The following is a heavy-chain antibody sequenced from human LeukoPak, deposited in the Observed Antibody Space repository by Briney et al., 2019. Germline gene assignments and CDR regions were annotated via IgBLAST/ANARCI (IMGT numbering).Heavy chain of an antibody. V-gene: IGHV1-18*01. D-gene: IGHD3-3*01. J-gene: IGHJ6*02. Sequence: ASVKVSCKASSYTFTSYGISWVRQAPGQGLEWMGWISAYNGNTNYAQKLQGRVTMTTDTSTSTAYMELRSLRSDDTAVYYCAREARFLETYYYYGMDVWGQGTTVTVSS. CDR2: ISAYNGNT. CDR1: SYTFTSYG. CDR3: AREARFLETYYYYGMDV.